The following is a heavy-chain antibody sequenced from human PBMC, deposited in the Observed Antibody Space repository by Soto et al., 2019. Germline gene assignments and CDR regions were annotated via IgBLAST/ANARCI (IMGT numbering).Heavy chain of an antibody. Sequence: QVQLQQWGAGLLKPSETLSLTCAVYGGSFSGYYWSWIRQPPGKGLEWIGECNHSGSTNYNTSLKSRVTISVDTSKNQFSLKLSSVTAADTAVYYCASRGDTNNFDYWGQGTLVTVSS. CDR1: GGSFSGYY. J-gene: IGHJ4*02. CDR2: CNHSGST. D-gene: IGHD2-21*02. CDR3: ASRGDTNNFDY. V-gene: IGHV4-34*01.